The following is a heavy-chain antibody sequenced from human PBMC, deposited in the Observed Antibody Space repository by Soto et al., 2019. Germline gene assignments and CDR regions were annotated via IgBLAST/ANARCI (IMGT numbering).Heavy chain of an antibody. Sequence: GGSLRLSCAASGFTFSSYGMHWVRQAPGKGLEWVAVIWYDGSNKYYADSVKGRFTISRDNSKNTLYLQMNSLRAEDTAVYYCAKDNHKSYDLDYWGQGTLVTVSS. J-gene: IGHJ4*02. CDR3: AKDNHKSYDLDY. CDR1: GFTFSSYG. D-gene: IGHD3-22*01. V-gene: IGHV3-33*06. CDR2: IWYDGSNK.